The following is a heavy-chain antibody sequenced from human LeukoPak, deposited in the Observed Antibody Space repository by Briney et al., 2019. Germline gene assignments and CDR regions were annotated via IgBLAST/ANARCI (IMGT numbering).Heavy chain of an antibody. D-gene: IGHD4-17*01. Sequence: EASVKVSCKASGYTFTSYGISWVRQAPGQGPEWMGWISAYNGNTNYAQKLQGRVTMTTDTSTSTAYMELRSLRSDDTAVYYCARTNDCGDPFDYWGQGTLVTVSS. CDR3: ARTNDCGDPFDY. CDR1: GYTFTSYG. J-gene: IGHJ4*02. CDR2: ISAYNGNT. V-gene: IGHV1-18*04.